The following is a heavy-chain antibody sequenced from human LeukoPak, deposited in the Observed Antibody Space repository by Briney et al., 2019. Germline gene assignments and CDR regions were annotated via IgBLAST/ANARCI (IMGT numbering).Heavy chain of an antibody. V-gene: IGHV4-59*01. Sequence: PSETLSLTCTVSGGSLSSYYWSWIRQPPGKGLEWIGYIYYSGSTNYNPSLKSRVTISVDTSKNQFSLKLSSVTAADTAVYYCARGYSSGWYWFDPWGQGTLVTVSS. CDR1: GGSLSSYY. J-gene: IGHJ5*02. D-gene: IGHD6-19*01. CDR2: IYYSGST. CDR3: ARGYSSGWYWFDP.